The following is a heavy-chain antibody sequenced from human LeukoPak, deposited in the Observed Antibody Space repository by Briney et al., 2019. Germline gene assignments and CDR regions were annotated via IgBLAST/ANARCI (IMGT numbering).Heavy chain of an antibody. CDR1: GFTFSSFA. V-gene: IGHV4-30-4*08. D-gene: IGHD2-15*01. CDR3: ATAGLYCSGGSCGNDAFDI. J-gene: IGHJ3*02. Sequence: LRLSCAASGFTFSSFAMSWVRQAPGKGLEWIGYIYYSGSTYYNPSLKSRVTISVDTSKNQFSLKLSSVTAADTAVYYCATAGLYCSGGSCGNDAFDIWGQGTMVTVSS. CDR2: IYYSGST.